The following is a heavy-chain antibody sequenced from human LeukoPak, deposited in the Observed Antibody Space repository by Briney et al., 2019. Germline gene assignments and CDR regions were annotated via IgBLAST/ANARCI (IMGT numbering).Heavy chain of an antibody. CDR2: ISSSGSTI. J-gene: IGHJ3*02. V-gene: IGHV3-48*04. Sequence: GGSLRLSCAASGFTFSGSALHWVRQASGKGLEWVSYISSSGSTIYYTDSVKGRFTISRDNAKNTLYLQMNSLRAEDTAVYYCANGAQNAFDIWGQGTMVTVSS. D-gene: IGHD3-16*01. CDR3: ANGAQNAFDI. CDR1: GFTFSGSA.